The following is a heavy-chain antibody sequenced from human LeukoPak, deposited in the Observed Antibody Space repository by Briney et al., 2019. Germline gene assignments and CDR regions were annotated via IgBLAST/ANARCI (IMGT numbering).Heavy chain of an antibody. CDR1: GFTFNNFG. D-gene: IGHD2-15*01. J-gene: IGHJ4*02. Sequence: HPGRSLRLSCAAAGFTFNNFGMHWVRQAPGKGLEWVAVISYDGTDKYYADSVKGRFTISRDNSKDTLFMHMNSLRVEDTAVYYCAKDYRHCSGGPCGNFDYWGQGTLVTVSS. CDR2: ISYDGTDK. V-gene: IGHV3-30*18. CDR3: AKDYRHCSGGPCGNFDY.